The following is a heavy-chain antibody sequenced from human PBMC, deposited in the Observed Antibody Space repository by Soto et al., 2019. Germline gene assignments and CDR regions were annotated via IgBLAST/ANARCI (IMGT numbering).Heavy chain of an antibody. CDR2: IIPHFGPA. J-gene: IGHJ6*02. D-gene: IGHD2-2*02. Sequence: QVQLVQSGAEVKKPGSSVKVSCKASGDSFNNDGVNWVRQAPGQGLEWVGGIIPHFGPAKYPQTFQGRATITADTPTNSVIMEFLSLTSDDTAIYYCARGALLYCHNYFALDVSGQWPSVTVSS. V-gene: IGHV1-69*06. CDR1: GDSFNNDG. CDR3: ARGALLYCHNYFALDV.